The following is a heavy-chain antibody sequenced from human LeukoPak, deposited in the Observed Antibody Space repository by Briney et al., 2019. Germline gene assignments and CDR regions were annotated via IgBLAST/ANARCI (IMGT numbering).Heavy chain of an antibody. J-gene: IGHJ4*02. D-gene: IGHD3-10*01. CDR1: NDSIRNYY. Sequence: SSETLSLTCSVSNDSIRNYYWSWIRQPPGKALGWIGYIYHTGNTNYNPSLKSRLTMSIDTSKNQFSLNLNSVTAADTAVYYCARGNYGSGSYYVVDFDYWGQGTLVTVSS. V-gene: IGHV4-59*01. CDR2: IYHTGNT. CDR3: ARGNYGSGSYYVVDFDY.